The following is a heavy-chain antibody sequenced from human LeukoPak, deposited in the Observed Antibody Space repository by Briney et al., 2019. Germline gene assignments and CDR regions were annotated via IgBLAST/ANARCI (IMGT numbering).Heavy chain of an antibody. J-gene: IGHJ1*01. CDR2: IYYSGST. CDR1: GGFISSYY. Sequence: PSETLSLTCTVSGGFISSYYWSWIRQPPGKGLEWIGYIYYSGSTNYNPSLKSRVTISVDTSKNQFSLKLSSVTAADTAVYYCARHGCSSTSCPFQHWGQGTLVTVSS. CDR3: ARHGCSSTSCPFQH. V-gene: IGHV4-59*08. D-gene: IGHD2-2*01.